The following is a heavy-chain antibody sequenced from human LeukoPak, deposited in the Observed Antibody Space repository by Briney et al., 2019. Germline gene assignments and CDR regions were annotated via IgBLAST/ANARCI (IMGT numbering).Heavy chain of an antibody. J-gene: IGHJ4*02. D-gene: IGHD3-22*01. CDR3: AVYYYDSSGYFDY. CDR2: IHYSGST. V-gene: IGHV4-59*01. Sequence: SETLSLTCTVSGGSINNYYWSWIRQPPGKGLEWIGYIHYSGSTNYNPSLKSRVTISIDTSKNQFSLKLSSVTAADTAVYYCAVYYYDSSGYFDYWGQGTLVTVSS. CDR1: GGSINNYY.